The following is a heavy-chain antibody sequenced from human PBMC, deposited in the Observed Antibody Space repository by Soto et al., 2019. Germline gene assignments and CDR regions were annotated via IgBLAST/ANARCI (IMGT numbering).Heavy chain of an antibody. CDR1: GFTFDDYA. CDR3: AKGESSTVFAFNDY. Sequence: DVQLVESGGGLVQPGRSLRLSCAASGFTFDDYAMHWVRQGPGKGLEWVSSISWNSGNLGYADSVKGRFTISRDNAKNSLYLQMNSLRREDTALYYCAKGESSTVFAFNDYWGQGTLVTVSS. V-gene: IGHV3-9*01. D-gene: IGHD4-17*01. CDR2: ISWNSGNL. J-gene: IGHJ4*02.